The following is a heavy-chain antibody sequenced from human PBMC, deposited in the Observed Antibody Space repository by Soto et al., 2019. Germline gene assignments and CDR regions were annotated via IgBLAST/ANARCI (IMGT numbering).Heavy chain of an antibody. CDR1: GGSISSGGYY. CDR3: ARVARIAVADLYYYYYGMDV. Sequence: QVQLQESGPGLLKPSQTLSLTCTVSGGSISSGGYYWSWIRQHPGKGLEWIGYIYYSGSTYYNPSLKSRVTISVDTSKNQFSLKLSSVTAADTAVYYCARVARIAVADLYYYYYGMDVWGQGTTVTVSS. V-gene: IGHV4-31*03. D-gene: IGHD6-19*01. J-gene: IGHJ6*02. CDR2: IYYSGST.